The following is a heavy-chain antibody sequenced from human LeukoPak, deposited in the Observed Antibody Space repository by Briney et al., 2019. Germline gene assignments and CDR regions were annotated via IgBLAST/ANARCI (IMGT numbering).Heavy chain of an antibody. D-gene: IGHD3-10*01. Sequence: GGSLRLSCAASGFTFSYYEMNSVRQAPGKGLEWISYISASGNPMFYADSVKGRFTISRDNAKNSLYLQMNSLRAEDTAIYYCAKDGGSGILYWGQGTLVTVSS. CDR2: ISASGNPM. J-gene: IGHJ4*02. V-gene: IGHV3-48*03. CDR3: AKDGGSGILY. CDR1: GFTFSYYE.